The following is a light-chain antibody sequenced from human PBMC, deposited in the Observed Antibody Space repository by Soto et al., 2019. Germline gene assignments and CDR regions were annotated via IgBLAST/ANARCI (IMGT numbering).Light chain of an antibody. CDR3: SSYAGSSHYV. Sequence: QSVLTQPPSASGSPGQSVTISCTGTSSDVGRYNYISWYQQHPGKAPKLMIYEVSKRPSGVPDRLSGSKSGNTASLTVSGLQAEDEADYYCSSYAGSSHYVFGTGTKLTVL. CDR2: EVS. CDR1: SSDVGRYNY. V-gene: IGLV2-8*01. J-gene: IGLJ1*01.